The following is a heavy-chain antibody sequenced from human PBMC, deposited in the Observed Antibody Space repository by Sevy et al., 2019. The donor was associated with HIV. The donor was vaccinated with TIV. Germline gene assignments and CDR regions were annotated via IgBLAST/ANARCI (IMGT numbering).Heavy chain of an antibody. Sequence: GGSLRLSCAASGITVSRNYMSWVRLAPGKGLEWVSVVYGDGTSTAYHADSVKGRFAISRDNFKNTLYLQMNSLRAEDTAVYYCARTNDDLRGLYYYMDVWGKGTTVTVSS. CDR3: ARTNDDLRGLYYYMDV. CDR2: VYGDGTS. D-gene: IGHD4-17*01. V-gene: IGHV3-66*02. J-gene: IGHJ6*03. CDR1: GITVSRNY.